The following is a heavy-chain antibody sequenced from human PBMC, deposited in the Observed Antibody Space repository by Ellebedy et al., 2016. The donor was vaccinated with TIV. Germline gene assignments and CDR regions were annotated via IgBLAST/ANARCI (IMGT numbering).Heavy chain of an antibody. CDR2: IYSGGGT. Sequence: GESLKIPCAASGITVSTNYMSWVRQAPGRGLEWVSIIYSGGGTYYADSVKGRFTISRDNSKNTLYLQMNSLRAEDTAVYYCASRPNGDFHFLDYWGQGTLVTVSS. CDR1: GITVSTNY. J-gene: IGHJ4*02. D-gene: IGHD4-17*01. CDR3: ASRPNGDFHFLDY. V-gene: IGHV3-66*01.